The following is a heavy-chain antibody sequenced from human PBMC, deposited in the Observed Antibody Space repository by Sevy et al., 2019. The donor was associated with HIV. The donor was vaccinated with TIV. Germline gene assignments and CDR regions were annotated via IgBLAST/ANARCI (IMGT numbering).Heavy chain of an antibody. CDR2: MRQDGSEK. J-gene: IGHJ4*02. D-gene: IGHD5-18*01. CDR3: VREGLGGFSYSLDF. CDR1: EFSFKSYW. Sequence: GGSLRLSCVASEFSFKSYWMTWVRQAPGKGLEWVATMRQDGSEKYYVDSVKGRFTISRDNAKNSLYLQMNSLRAEDTAMYYCVREGLGGFSYSLDFWGQGTLVTVSS. V-gene: IGHV3-7*01.